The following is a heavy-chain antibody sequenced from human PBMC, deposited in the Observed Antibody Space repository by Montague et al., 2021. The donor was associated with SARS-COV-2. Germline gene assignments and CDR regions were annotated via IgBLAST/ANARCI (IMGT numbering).Heavy chain of an antibody. CDR2: IYYSGRT. J-gene: IGHJ2*01. D-gene: IGHD3-22*01. CDR1: GGSISSYY. Sequence: SETLSLTCTVSGGSISSYYWSWIRQPPGKGLEWIEYIYYSGRTNYNPSLKSRVTISVDTSKNQFSLKLSSVTAADTAVYYCARGPQEYRITMIVVDYWYFDLSGRGTLVTGSS. CDR3: ARGPQEYRITMIVVDYWYFDL. V-gene: IGHV4-59*01.